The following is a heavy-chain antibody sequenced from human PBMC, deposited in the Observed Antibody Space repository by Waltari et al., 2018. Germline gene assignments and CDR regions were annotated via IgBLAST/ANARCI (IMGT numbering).Heavy chain of an antibody. D-gene: IGHD1-26*01. V-gene: IGHV4-39*01. J-gene: IGHJ3*02. CDR2: IYYSGST. CDR3: ARRIVGGYLKRAFDI. Sequence: QLQLQESGPGLVKPSETLSLTCTVSGGSISSSSYYWGWNRQPPGKGLEWIGSIYYSGSTYYNPSLKSRVTISVDTSKNQFSLKLSSVTAADTAVYYCARRIVGGYLKRAFDIWGQGTMVTVSS. CDR1: GGSISSSSYY.